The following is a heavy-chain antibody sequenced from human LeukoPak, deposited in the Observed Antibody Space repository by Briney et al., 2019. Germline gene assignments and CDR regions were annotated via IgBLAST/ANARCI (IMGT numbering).Heavy chain of an antibody. CDR3: AQLRNYDFWSGFDY. Sequence: PGGSLRLSCAASGFTFSSYAMSWVRQAPGKGLEWVSAISGSGGSTYYADSVKGRFTISTDNSKNTLYLQMNSLRAEDTAVYYCAQLRNYDFWSGFDYWGQGTLVTVSS. CDR1: GFTFSSYA. D-gene: IGHD3-3*01. J-gene: IGHJ4*02. V-gene: IGHV3-23*01. CDR2: ISGSGGST.